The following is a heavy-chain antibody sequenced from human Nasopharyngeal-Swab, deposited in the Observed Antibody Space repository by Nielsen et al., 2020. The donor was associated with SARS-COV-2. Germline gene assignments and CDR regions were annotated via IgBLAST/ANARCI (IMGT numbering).Heavy chain of an antibody. CDR2: ISYDGSNK. D-gene: IGHD5-12*01. V-gene: IGHV3-30-3*01. Sequence: PGKGLEWVAVISYDGSNKYYADSVKGRITISRDNSKNTLYLQMNSLRAEDTAVYYCARSSYRVVTILFGNFDYWGQGTLVTVSS. CDR3: ARSSYRVVTILFGNFDY. J-gene: IGHJ4*02.